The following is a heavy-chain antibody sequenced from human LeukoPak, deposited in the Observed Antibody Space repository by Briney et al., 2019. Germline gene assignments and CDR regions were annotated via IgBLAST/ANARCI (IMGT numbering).Heavy chain of an antibody. CDR1: GGSFRGYL. CDR2: INQSGTT. J-gene: IGHJ5*02. Sequence: SETLSLTCSVYGGSFRGYLWSWIRQAPGKGLEWIGEINQSGTTKYNPSLETRLTISVDRPKNQLSLNLSSATAADTAVYYCARGFLASNYNWFAPWGQGTLVTVSS. CDR3: ARGFLASNYNWFAP. D-gene: IGHD1-1*01. V-gene: IGHV4-34*01.